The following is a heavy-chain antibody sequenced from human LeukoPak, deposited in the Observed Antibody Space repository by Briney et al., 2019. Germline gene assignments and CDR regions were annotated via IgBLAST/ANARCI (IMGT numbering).Heavy chain of an antibody. D-gene: IGHD6-19*01. V-gene: IGHV4-34*01. Sequence: SETLSLTCAVYGGSFSGYYWSWIRQPPGKGLGWIGEINHSGSTNYNPSLKSRVTISVDTSKNQFSLKLSSVTAADTAVYYCARGIAVAGIGPYYYYYGMDVWGQGTTVTVSS. J-gene: IGHJ6*02. CDR3: ARGIAVAGIGPYYYYYGMDV. CDR1: GGSFSGYY. CDR2: INHSGST.